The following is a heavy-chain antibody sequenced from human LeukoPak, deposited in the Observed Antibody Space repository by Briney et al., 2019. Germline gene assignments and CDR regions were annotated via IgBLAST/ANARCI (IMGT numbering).Heavy chain of an antibody. Sequence: SETLSLTCTVSGGSISSGDYYWSWIRQPSGKGLEWIAYISHSGGTYYNPSLKSRATISLDTSRNQFSLKLSSVTAADTAVYYCARDFQGGPNDPWGQGTLVTVSS. J-gene: IGHJ5*02. CDR1: GGSISSGDYY. D-gene: IGHD2-15*01. CDR3: ARDFQGGPNDP. CDR2: ISHSGGT. V-gene: IGHV4-30-4*01.